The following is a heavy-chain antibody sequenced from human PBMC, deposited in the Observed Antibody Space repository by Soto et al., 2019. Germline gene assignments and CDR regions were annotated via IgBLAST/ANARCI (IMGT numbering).Heavy chain of an antibody. J-gene: IGHJ6*02. CDR3: ARXXXXPXYYYGMDV. Sequence: QVQLVQSGAEVKKPGASVKVSCKASGYTFSTYGISWVRQAPGQGLEWMGWINGYNGNTNYAPKLQGRITMTTDTSTTTAXMELXXXXXXXTAVYYXARXXXXPXYYYGMDVWGQGTTVTVSS. CDR1: GYTFSTYG. V-gene: IGHV1-18*01. CDR2: INGYNGNT.